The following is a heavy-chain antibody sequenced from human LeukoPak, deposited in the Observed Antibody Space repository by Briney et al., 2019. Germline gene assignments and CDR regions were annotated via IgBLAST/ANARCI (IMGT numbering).Heavy chain of an antibody. CDR1: GGSFSGYY. CDR2: INHSGST. V-gene: IGHV4-34*01. CDR3: ASMGATMKAYGY. D-gene: IGHD1-26*01. Sequence: SETLSLTCAVYGGSFSGYYWSWIRQPPGKGLEWIGEINHSGSTNYNPFLKSRVTISVDTSKNQFSLKLSSVTAADTAVYYCASMGATMKAYGYWGQGTLVTVSS. J-gene: IGHJ4*02.